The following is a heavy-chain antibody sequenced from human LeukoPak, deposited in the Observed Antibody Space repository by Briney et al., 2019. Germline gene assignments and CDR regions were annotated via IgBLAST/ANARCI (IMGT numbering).Heavy chain of an antibody. Sequence: PGGSLRLSCAASGFTFINYWMSWVRQAPGKGLEWVANIKQAGSEKYYVDSVKGRFIISRDNAKNSLYLQMNSLRAEDTAVYYCARFSMVSFDYWGQGTLVTVSS. CDR2: IKQAGSEK. D-gene: IGHD3-10*01. CDR3: ARFSMVSFDY. CDR1: GFTFINYW. V-gene: IGHV3-7*04. J-gene: IGHJ4*02.